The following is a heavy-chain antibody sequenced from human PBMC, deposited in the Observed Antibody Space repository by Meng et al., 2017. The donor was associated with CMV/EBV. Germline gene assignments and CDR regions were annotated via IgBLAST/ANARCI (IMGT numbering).Heavy chain of an antibody. D-gene: IGHD1-26*01. J-gene: IGHJ6*01. V-gene: IGHV1-18*01. CDR1: GHTLSNYR. CDR2: ISAYNNYT. CDR3: ARDIALEGDTHPMDV. Sequence: ASVKVSCKASGHTLSNYRINWVRQAPGQGLEWMGLISAYNNYTNYAWRVQGRVTMVTDISTSTTYMELRSLRSDDTAVYYCARDIALEGDTHPMDVWGQGTTVTVSS.